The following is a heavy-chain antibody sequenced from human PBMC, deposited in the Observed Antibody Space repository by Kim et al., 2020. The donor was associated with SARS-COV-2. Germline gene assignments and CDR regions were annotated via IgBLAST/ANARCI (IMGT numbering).Heavy chain of an antibody. Sequence: GESLKISCAASGFTLSDHYMDWVRQAPGKGLEWVGLTKNKANSYTIEYAASVRGRFTISRDDSKNLLYLQMNSLKIEDTAVYYCARAAGGFDYWGQGALVTVSA. D-gene: IGHD3-16*01. J-gene: IGHJ4*02. V-gene: IGHV3-72*01. CDR3: ARAAGGFDY. CDR2: TKNKANSYTI. CDR1: GFTLSDHY.